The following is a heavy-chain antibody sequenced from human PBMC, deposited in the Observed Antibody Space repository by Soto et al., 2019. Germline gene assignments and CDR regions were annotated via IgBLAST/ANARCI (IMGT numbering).Heavy chain of an antibody. Sequence: QVQLQESGPGLVNPSQTLSLTCTVSGGSISSGGYYWSWIRQHPGKGLEWIGYIYYSGSTYYNPSLKSRVTISVDTSKNQFSLKLSSVTAADTAVYYCARYLMTTVTKEPYYYYGMDVWGQGTTVTVSS. D-gene: IGHD4-4*01. CDR3: ARYLMTTVTKEPYYYYGMDV. V-gene: IGHV4-31*03. CDR1: GGSISSGGYY. J-gene: IGHJ6*02. CDR2: IYYSGST.